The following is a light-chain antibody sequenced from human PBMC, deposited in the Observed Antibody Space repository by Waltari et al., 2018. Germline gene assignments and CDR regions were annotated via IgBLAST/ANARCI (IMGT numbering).Light chain of an antibody. Sequence: QSALTQPPSASGSLGQSVPISCSLTRNDVGGYIYVSWYQQHSGKAPRLIVYAVTERPSGVPERFSGSKAGNTASLTVSGLQAEDEADYYCSSFAGSDNLDIFGGGTKLTVL. CDR3: SSFAGSDNLDI. CDR2: AVT. V-gene: IGLV2-8*01. CDR1: RNDVGGYIY. J-gene: IGLJ2*01.